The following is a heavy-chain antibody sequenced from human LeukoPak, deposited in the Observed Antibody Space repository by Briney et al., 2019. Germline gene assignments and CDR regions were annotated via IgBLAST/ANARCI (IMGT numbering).Heavy chain of an antibody. V-gene: IGHV1-2*02. Sequence: ASVKVSCKASGYTFTGYYLHWVGQAPGQGLEWMGWINPNSGGTNYAQKFQGRVTMTRDTSISTAYMEVSRLRSDDTAVYYCARVGGPGYSSGWYGYWGQGTLVTVSS. CDR1: GYTFTGYY. CDR3: ARVGGPGYSSGWYGY. J-gene: IGHJ4*02. D-gene: IGHD6-19*01. CDR2: INPNSGGT.